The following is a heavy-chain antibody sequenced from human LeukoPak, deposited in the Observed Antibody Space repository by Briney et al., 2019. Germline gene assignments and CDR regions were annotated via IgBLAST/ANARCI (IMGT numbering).Heavy chain of an antibody. J-gene: IGHJ4*02. CDR2: INPNSGGT. Sequence: ASVKVSCKASGYTINDYHMHWVRQAPGQGLEYMGWINPNSGGTNYTQKFQGRVTMTRDTSISTAYMELSRLTSDDTAVYYCAKDRGDYSDYWGQGTLVTVSS. CDR3: AKDRGDYSDY. V-gene: IGHV1-2*02. CDR1: GYTINDYH. D-gene: IGHD4-17*01.